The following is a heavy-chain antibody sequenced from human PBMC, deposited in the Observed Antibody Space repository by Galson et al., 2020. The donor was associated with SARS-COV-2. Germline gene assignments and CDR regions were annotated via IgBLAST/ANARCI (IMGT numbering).Heavy chain of an antibody. CDR3: ACRRWGFRVSGFDP. CDR2: IYWDDDK. CDR1: GFSLSTSGVG. V-gene: IGHV2-5*02. D-gene: IGHD2-21*01. Sequence: SGHTLVKLTQTPTLTCTFSGFSLSTSGVGVGWIPQPTGKALEWLPPIYWDDDKRYSPSLKSRPTITKDTSKNQVVLTMTNMDPVVTATYSCACRRWGFRVSGFDPWGQGTLGTVS. J-gene: IGHJ5*02.